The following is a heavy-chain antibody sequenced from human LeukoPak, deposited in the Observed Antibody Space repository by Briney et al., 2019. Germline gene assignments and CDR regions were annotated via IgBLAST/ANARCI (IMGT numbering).Heavy chain of an antibody. J-gene: IGHJ6*02. CDR1: GGSISSSSYY. CDR2: IYYSGST. V-gene: IGHV4-39*01. CDR3: ARAPVYYYYYGMDV. Sequence: SETLSLTCTVSGGSISSSSYYWGWIRQPPGKGLEWIGSIYYSGSTYYNPSLKSRVTISVDTSKNQFSLKLSSVTAADTAVYYCARAPVYYYYYGMDVWGQGTTVTVSS.